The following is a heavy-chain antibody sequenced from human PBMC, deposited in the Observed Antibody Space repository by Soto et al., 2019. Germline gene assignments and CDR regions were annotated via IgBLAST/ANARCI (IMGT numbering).Heavy chain of an antibody. V-gene: IGHV3-11*01. J-gene: IGHJ4*02. CDR2: ISSGGTTI. D-gene: IGHD3-9*01. CDR1: GFTFSDYY. CDR3: ARDYDILTGYSPFDY. Sequence: QVHLVESGGGLVKPGGSVRLSCAVSGFTFSDYYKSWIRQAPGKGLEWVAYISSGGTTIYYGDSVKGRFAISRDNAKNSLYLQMNSLRAEDTAVYYCARDYDILTGYSPFDYWGQGTLVTVSS.